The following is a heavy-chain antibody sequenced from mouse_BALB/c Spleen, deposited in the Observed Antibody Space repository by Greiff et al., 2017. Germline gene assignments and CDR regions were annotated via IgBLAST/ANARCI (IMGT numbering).Heavy chain of an antibody. D-gene: IGHD2-3*01. Sequence: VQLKESGAELVKPGASVKLSCTASGFNIKDTYMHWVKQRPEQGLEWIGRIDPANGNTKYDPKFQGKATITADTSSNTAYLQLSSLTSEDTAVYYCALYDSFDYWGQGTTLTVSS. CDR3: ALYDSFDY. CDR2: IDPANGNT. V-gene: IGHV14-3*02. J-gene: IGHJ2*01. CDR1: GFNIKDTY.